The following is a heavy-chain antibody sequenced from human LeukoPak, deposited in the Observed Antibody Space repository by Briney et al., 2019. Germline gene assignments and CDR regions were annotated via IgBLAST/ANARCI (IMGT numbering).Heavy chain of an antibody. Sequence: PGGSLRLSCAASGFSFSSYNMNWVRQAPGKGLEWVAHIKGDGRDKHYVASVKGRFTISRDNVKNSLYLQMNSLRVEDTSVYYCARGGAKGSFDYWGQGTLVTVSS. CDR2: IKGDGRDK. CDR3: ARGGAKGSFDY. CDR1: GFSFSSYN. J-gene: IGHJ4*02. V-gene: IGHV3-7*01.